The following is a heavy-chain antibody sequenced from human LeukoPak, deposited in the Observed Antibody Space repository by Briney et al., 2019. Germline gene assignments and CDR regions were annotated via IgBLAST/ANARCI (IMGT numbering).Heavy chain of an antibody. CDR3: ARVGPEVREIVFDY. CDR1: GYTFTGYY. Sequence: ASVNVSCKASGYTFTGYYMHWVRQAPGQGLEWMGWINPNSGGTNYAQKFQGRVTMTRDTSISTAYMELSRLRSDDTAVYYCARVGPEVREIVFDYWGQGTLVTVSS. CDR2: INPNSGGT. D-gene: IGHD5-12*01. J-gene: IGHJ4*02. V-gene: IGHV1-2*02.